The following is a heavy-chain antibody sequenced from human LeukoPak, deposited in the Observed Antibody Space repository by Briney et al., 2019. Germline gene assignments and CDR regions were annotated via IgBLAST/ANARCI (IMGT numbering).Heavy chain of an antibody. D-gene: IGHD2-2*02. J-gene: IGHJ4*02. CDR2: IRYDGSNK. CDR3: AKDLDCGGTTCHKTVDY. CDR1: GFSFSGKG. V-gene: IGHV3-30*02. Sequence: QPGGSLRLSCAASGFSFSGKGMHWVRQAPGKGLEWVAFIRYDGSNKYYGDSMKGRFTVSRDNSKNTLYLQMNSLRAEDTAVYYCAKDLDCGGTTCHKTVDYWGQGTLVSVSS.